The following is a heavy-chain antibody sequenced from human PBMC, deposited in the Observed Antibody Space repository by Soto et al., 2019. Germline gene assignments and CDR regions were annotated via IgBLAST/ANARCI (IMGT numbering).Heavy chain of an antibody. D-gene: IGHD6-13*01. V-gene: IGHV1-3*01. J-gene: IGHJ6*02. Sequence: KKNEWMGWINAGNGNTKYSQKFQGRVTITRDTSASTAYMELSSLRSEDTAVYYCASSNIGAAPYGMDVWGQGTTVTVSS. CDR3: ASSNIGAAPYGMDV. CDR2: INAGNGNT.